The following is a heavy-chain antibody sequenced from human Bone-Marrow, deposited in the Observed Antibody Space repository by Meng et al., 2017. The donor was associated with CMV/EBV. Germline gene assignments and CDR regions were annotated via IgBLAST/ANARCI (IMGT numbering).Heavy chain of an antibody. V-gene: IGHV1-69*12. Sequence: VQVVQSGSGVKTPGPSVTVSCKASGAIFSSYASSWVRQAPGKGLEWMGGINPIFGTANYAQKFQGRVTITANDSTSTSYMELSSMRSEDTAEYYWARAGVAGTFDYWGQGTLVTVSS. J-gene: IGHJ4*02. CDR2: INPIFGTA. CDR3: ARAGVAGTFDY. CDR1: GAIFSSYA. D-gene: IGHD3-3*01.